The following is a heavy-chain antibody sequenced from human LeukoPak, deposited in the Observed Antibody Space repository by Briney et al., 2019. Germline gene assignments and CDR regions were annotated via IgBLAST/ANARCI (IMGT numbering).Heavy chain of an antibody. CDR1: GFTFSSYG. V-gene: IGHV3-30*02. CDR2: IRYDRSNK. Sequence: TGGSLRLSCAAPGFTFSSYGMHWVRQAPGKGLEWVAFIRYDRSNKYYADSVKGRFTISRDNSKNTLYLQMNSLRAEDTAVYYCAKGRDAVNYYYYMDVWGKGTTVTVSS. CDR3: AKGRDAVNYYYYMDV. J-gene: IGHJ6*03.